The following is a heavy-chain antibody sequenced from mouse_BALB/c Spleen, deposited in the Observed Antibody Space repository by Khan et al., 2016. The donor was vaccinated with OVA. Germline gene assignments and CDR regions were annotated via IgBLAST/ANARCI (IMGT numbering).Heavy chain of an antibody. V-gene: IGHV1-15*01. CDR1: GYTFPDYE. Sequence: QVQLQQSGAELVRPGASVTLSCKASGYTFPDYELHWVKQTPVHGLEWIGVIDTKTGVTAYNQKFKGKATLTADKSSSTAYMELRSLTSADSAVYYCTRSTFAYCGQGTLVTVSA. CDR3: TRSTFAY. CDR2: IDTKTGVT. J-gene: IGHJ3*01.